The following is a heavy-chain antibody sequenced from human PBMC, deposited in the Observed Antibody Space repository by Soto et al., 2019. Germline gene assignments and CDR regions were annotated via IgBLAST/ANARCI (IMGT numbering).Heavy chain of an antibody. D-gene: IGHD3-16*01. V-gene: IGHV4-30-2*01. CDR3: ARSSYATGGTNDYFDY. Sequence: SETLSLTCAVSGGSISSDGYSWRWIRQPPGKGLEWIGYIYHSGSTYYNPSLKSRVTISVDRSKNQFSLKLSSVTAADTAVYYCARSSYATGGTNDYFDYWGQGTLVTVSS. CDR2: IYHSGST. CDR1: GGSISSDGYS. J-gene: IGHJ4*02.